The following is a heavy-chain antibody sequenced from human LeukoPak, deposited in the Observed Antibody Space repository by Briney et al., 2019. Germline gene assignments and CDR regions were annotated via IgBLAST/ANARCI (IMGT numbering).Heavy chain of an antibody. CDR3: ARDFRSITIFGVVILDAFDI. Sequence: PGGSLRLSCAASGFTFSSYWMSWVRQAPGKGLEWVANIKQDGSEKYYVDSVKGRFTISRDNAKNSLYLQMNSLRAEDTAVYYRARDFRSITIFGVVILDAFDIWGQGTMVTVSS. CDR2: IKQDGSEK. CDR1: GFTFSSYW. V-gene: IGHV3-7*01. J-gene: IGHJ3*02. D-gene: IGHD3-3*01.